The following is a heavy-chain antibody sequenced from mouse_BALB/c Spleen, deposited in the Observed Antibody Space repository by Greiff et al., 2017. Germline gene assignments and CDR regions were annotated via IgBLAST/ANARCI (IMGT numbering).Heavy chain of an antibody. Sequence: EVNVVESGGGLVQPGGSLKLSCAASGFTFSSYGMSWVRQTPDKRLELVATINSNGGSTYYPDSVKGRFTISRDNAKNTLYLQMSSLKSEDTAMYYCARDGNRLPMDYWGQGTSVTVSS. CDR1: GFTFSSYG. V-gene: IGHV5-6-3*01. D-gene: IGHD2-1*01. CDR2: INSNGGST. J-gene: IGHJ4*01. CDR3: ARDGNRLPMDY.